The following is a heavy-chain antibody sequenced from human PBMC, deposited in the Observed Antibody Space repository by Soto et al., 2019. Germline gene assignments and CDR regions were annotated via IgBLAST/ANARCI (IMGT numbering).Heavy chain of an antibody. CDR2: INSDGSST. Sequence: PGGSLRLSCAASGFTFNSYWMHWVRQAPGKGLVWVSRINSDGSSTSYADSVKCRFTISRDNAKNTLYLQMNSLRAEDTAVYYCAREPEYSSSSPVWWYYYYGMDVWGQGTTVTVSS. CDR3: AREPEYSSSSPVWWYYYYGMDV. D-gene: IGHD6-6*01. CDR1: GFTFNSYW. J-gene: IGHJ6*02. V-gene: IGHV3-74*01.